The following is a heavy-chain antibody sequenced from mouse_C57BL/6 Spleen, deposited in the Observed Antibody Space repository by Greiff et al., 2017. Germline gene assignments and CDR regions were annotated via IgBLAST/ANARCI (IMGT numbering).Heavy chain of an antibody. Sequence: EVQVVESGGGLVKPGGSLKLSCAASGFTFSDYGMHWVRQAPEKGLEWVAYISSGSSTIYYADTVKGRFTIARDNAKNTLFLQMTSLRAEDTAMYYCAREGRRAWFAYWGQGTLVTVSA. J-gene: IGHJ3*01. CDR3: AREGRRAWFAY. CDR2: ISSGSSTI. V-gene: IGHV5-17*01. CDR1: GFTFSDYG. D-gene: IGHD3-1*01.